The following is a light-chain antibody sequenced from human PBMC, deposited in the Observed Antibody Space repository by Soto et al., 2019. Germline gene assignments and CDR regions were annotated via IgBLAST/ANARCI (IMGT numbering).Light chain of an antibody. CDR3: MQTLQTPYT. CDR2: LGS. J-gene: IGKJ2*01. CDR1: QSLLYGAGYMY. V-gene: IGKV2-28*01. Sequence: DIVMTQSPLSLPVTPGEPASISCRSSQSLLYGAGYMYVDWYLQKPGQPPHLLIFLGSNRASGVPDRFSGSVSGTEFTLKISRVETEDVGIYYCMQTLQTPYTFGQGTKLEIK.